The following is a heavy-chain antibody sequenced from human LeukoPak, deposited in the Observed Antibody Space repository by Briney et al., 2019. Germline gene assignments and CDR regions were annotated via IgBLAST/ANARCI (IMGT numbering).Heavy chain of an antibody. Sequence: GGSLRLSCAASGFTFDDYGMSWVRQAPGKGLEWVSGINWNGGSTGYADSVKGRFTISRDNAKNSLYLQMNSLRAEDTAVYYCAKDRRGGGSYNHDAFDIWGQGTMVTVSS. D-gene: IGHD1-26*01. V-gene: IGHV3-20*04. CDR3: AKDRRGGGSYNHDAFDI. CDR1: GFTFDDYG. CDR2: INWNGGST. J-gene: IGHJ3*02.